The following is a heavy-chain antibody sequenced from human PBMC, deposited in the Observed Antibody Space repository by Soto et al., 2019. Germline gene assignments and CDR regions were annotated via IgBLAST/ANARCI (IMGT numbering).Heavy chain of an antibody. V-gene: IGHV4-30-2*01. CDR2: IYHSGYT. D-gene: IGHD1-7*01. J-gene: IGHJ5*02. CDR1: GGSISSGGYA. Sequence: QMRLQESGSGLVKPSQTLSLTCAVSGGSISSGGYAWNWIRQPPGKGLEWIGYIYHSGYTSYNPSLKNRVTISVDKSKNQFSLTLSFVTAADTAVYYCARESLTGNYFDPWGQGTLVTVSS. CDR3: ARESLTGNYFDP.